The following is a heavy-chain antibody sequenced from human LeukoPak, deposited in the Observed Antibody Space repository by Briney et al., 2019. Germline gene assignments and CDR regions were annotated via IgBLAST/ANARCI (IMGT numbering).Heavy chain of an antibody. D-gene: IGHD3-3*01. Sequence: PSESLSLTCAVYGGSFSGYYWSWIRRPPGKGREWIGEINHSGSTNYNPSLKSRVTISVDTYKNQFSLKLSSVTAADTAVYYCARGTYDFWSGYPVYNWFDPWGQGTLVTVSS. CDR3: ARGTYDFWSGYPVYNWFDP. V-gene: IGHV4-34*01. CDR2: INHSGST. CDR1: GGSFSGYY. J-gene: IGHJ5*02.